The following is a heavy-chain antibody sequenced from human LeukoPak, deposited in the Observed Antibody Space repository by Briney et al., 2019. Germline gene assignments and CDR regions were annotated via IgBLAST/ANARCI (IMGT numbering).Heavy chain of an antibody. D-gene: IGHD1-1*01. V-gene: IGHV4-34*01. CDR1: AGSFSGYY. J-gene: IGHJ4*02. CDR3: TITTGTTLGLMDY. CDR2: INHSGST. Sequence: PSGTLSLTCAVYAGSFSGYYWRWIRQPPGKGLEWIGEINHSGSTNYNPSLKSRVTISVDTSKNQLSLKMSSVTAADTAVYYCTITTGTTLGLMDYWGQGTLVTVSS.